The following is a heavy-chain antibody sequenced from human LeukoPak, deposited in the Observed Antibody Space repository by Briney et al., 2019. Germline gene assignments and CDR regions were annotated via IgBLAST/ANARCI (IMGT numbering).Heavy chain of an antibody. CDR3: ARSYGSGSYPYYYYYGMDV. Sequence: PGGSLRLSCAASGFTFSTYSMNWVRKTPGKGLEWVSSISSSSSYIYYADSVKGRFTISRDNAKNPLYLQMNSLRAEDTAVFYCARSYGSGSYPYYYYYGMDVWGQGTTVTVSS. CDR1: GFTFSTYS. J-gene: IGHJ6*02. CDR2: ISSSSSYI. V-gene: IGHV3-21*01. D-gene: IGHD3-10*01.